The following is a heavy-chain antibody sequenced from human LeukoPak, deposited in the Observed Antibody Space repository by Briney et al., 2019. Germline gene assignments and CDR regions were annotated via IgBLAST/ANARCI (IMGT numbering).Heavy chain of an antibody. Sequence: SETLSLTCTVSGGSISSYYWSWIRQPPGKGLEWIGRIYTSGSTNYNPSLKSRVTMSVDTSKNQFSLKLSSVTAADTAVYYCARDYDSSGYYYDPWAFDIWGQGTMVTVSS. CDR3: ARDYDSSGYYYDPWAFDI. CDR2: IYTSGST. CDR1: GGSISSYY. D-gene: IGHD3-22*01. J-gene: IGHJ3*02. V-gene: IGHV4-4*07.